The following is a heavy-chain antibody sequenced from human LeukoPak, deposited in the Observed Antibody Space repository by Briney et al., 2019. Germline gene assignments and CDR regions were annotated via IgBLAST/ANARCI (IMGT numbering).Heavy chain of an antibody. CDR2: ISSSGSTI. CDR1: GLTFSSYE. D-gene: IGHD3-9*01. Sequence: GGSLRLSCAASGLTFSSYEMNWVRQAPGKGLEWVSYISSSGSTIYYADSVKGRFTISRDNAKNSLYLQMNSLRAEDTAVYYCARIPTPVLRYFDWSSMDYWGQGTLVTVSS. J-gene: IGHJ4*02. CDR3: ARIPTPVLRYFDWSSMDY. V-gene: IGHV3-48*03.